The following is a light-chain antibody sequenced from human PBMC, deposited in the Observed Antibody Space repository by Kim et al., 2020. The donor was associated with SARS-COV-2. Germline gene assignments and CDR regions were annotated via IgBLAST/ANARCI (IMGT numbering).Light chain of an antibody. Sequence: AAVGDRVTITCRATQGISNYLAWYQQKPGKVPKLLIYGASTLQSGVPSRFSGSGSGTDFTLTISSLQPEDVATYYCQRYNIAPLTFGGGTKVDIK. CDR2: GAS. CDR3: QRYNIAPLT. V-gene: IGKV1-27*01. J-gene: IGKJ4*01. CDR1: QGISNY.